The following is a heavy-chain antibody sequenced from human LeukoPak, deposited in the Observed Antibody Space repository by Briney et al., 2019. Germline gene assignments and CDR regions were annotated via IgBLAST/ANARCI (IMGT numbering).Heavy chain of an antibody. D-gene: IGHD3-22*01. CDR1: GFTFDNYP. CDR3: AKEGPSSSGYQPLDS. J-gene: IGHJ4*02. CDR2: ICRNSGCL. V-gene: IGHV3-9*01. Sequence: GGCLRLSCAASGFTFDNYPMRWVRQAPGKGPEWVSGICRNSGCLGYADSVKGRFTISRDDAKNSLYLQINSLRAEDTALYYCAKEGPSSSGYQPLDSWGQGTLVTVSS.